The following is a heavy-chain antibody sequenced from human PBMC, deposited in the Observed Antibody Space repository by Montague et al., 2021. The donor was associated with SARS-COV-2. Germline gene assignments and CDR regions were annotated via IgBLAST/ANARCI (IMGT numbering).Heavy chain of an antibody. CDR3: AHQYYDYVWGSYRPDYFDY. CDR1: GFSLSTGGVG. Sequence: PALMKPTQTLTLTCSFSGFSLSTGGVGVDWIRQSPGKGLEWLGVIFWDDEKRYNPTLKTRLTISKGTSQNQVVVTLTDMGPADTATYFCAHQYYDYVWGSYRPDYFDYWGQGTLVTVSS. CDR2: IFWDDEK. J-gene: IGHJ4*02. V-gene: IGHV2-5*02. D-gene: IGHD3-16*02.